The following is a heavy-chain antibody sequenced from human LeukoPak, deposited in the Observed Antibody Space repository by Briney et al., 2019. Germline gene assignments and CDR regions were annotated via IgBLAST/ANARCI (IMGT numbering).Heavy chain of an antibody. CDR2: INAGNGNT. CDR1: GYTFTSYD. Sequence: ASVKVSCKPSGYTFTSYDMHWVRQAPGQRLEWMGWINAGNGNTKYSQKFQGRVTTTRYTSASTGYMELSSLRSEDTAVYYCARDAGDTAIDYWGQGTLVTVSS. D-gene: IGHD5-18*01. CDR3: ARDAGDTAIDY. V-gene: IGHV1-3*01. J-gene: IGHJ4*02.